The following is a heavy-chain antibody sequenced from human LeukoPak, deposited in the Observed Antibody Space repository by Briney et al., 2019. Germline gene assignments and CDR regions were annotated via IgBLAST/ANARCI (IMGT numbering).Heavy chain of an antibody. D-gene: IGHD4-17*01. CDR3: ARGLRQSGFDP. J-gene: IGHJ5*02. Sequence: SVKVSCKASGGTFSSYAISWVRQAPGQGLEWMGRIIPIFGTANYAQKFQGRVTITRNTSISTAYMELSSLRSEDTAVYYCARGLRQSGFDPWGQGTLVTVSS. CDR2: IIPIFGTA. CDR1: GGTFSSYA. V-gene: IGHV1-69*05.